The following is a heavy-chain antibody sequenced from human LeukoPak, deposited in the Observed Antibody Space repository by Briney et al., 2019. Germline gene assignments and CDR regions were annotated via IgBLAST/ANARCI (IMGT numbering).Heavy chain of an antibody. V-gene: IGHV4-38-2*01. CDR2: IYHSGST. Sequence: PSETLSLTCAVSGYSISSGYYWGWIRQPPGKGLEWIGSIYHSGSTYYNPSLKSRVTISVDTSKNQFSLKLSSVTAADTAVYYCAMDMVRGVIEYWGQGTLVTVSS. J-gene: IGHJ4*02. CDR1: GYSISSGYY. CDR3: AMDMVRGVIEY. D-gene: IGHD3-10*01.